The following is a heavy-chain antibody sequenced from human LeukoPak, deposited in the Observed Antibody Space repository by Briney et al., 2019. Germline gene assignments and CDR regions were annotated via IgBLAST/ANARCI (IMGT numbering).Heavy chain of an antibody. CDR2: IRYDGSNK. CDR1: GFTFSRYG. Sequence: QPGGSLRLSCAASGFTFSRYGMHWVRQAPGKGLEWVAFIRYDGSNKYYADSVKGRFTISRDNSKSTLYLQMNSLRAEDTAVYYCAKPRGQTVRGVIISEFDYWGQGTLVTVSS. CDR3: AKPRGQTVRGVIISEFDY. J-gene: IGHJ4*02. V-gene: IGHV3-30*02. D-gene: IGHD3-10*01.